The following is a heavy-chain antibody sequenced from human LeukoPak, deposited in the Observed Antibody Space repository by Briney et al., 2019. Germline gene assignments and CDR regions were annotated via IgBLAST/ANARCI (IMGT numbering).Heavy chain of an antibody. D-gene: IGHD3-3*01. CDR3: ARTQLYDFWSGYYGDAFDI. CDR1: GGTLSSYA. J-gene: IGHJ3*02. CDR2: MIPIFGTA. V-gene: IGHV1-69*13. Sequence: SVNVSCKASGGTLSSYAISWVRQAPGQGLEWMGGMIPIFGTANYTQKFQGRVTITADESTSIAYMALSGMRSEDTAVYYCARTQLYDFWSGYYGDAFDIWGQGTMVTVSS.